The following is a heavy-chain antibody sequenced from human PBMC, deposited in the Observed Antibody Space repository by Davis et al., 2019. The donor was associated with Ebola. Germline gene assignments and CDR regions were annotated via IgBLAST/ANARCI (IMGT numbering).Heavy chain of an antibody. CDR2: IRSNAFGGKT. CDR3: VSSSSSWWPYFDY. CDR1: GFTFDNYA. Sequence: GESLKIPCTASGFTFDNYAVGWVRQAPGRGLEWISFIRSNAFGGKTEYAASVKGRFTISRDDSTNIAYLQMNSLKTEDTGVYYCVSSSSSWWPYFDYWGQGTLVTVSS. V-gene: IGHV3-49*04. J-gene: IGHJ4*02. D-gene: IGHD6-13*01.